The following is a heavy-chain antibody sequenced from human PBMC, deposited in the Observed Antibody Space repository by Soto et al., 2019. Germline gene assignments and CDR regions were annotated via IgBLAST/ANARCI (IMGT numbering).Heavy chain of an antibody. D-gene: IGHD2-2*02. CDR3: ARDLGGYCSSTSCYTGFYYYYGMDV. V-gene: IGHV1-46*01. CDR2: INPSGGST. CDR1: GYTFTSYY. J-gene: IGHJ6*02. Sequence: QVQLVQSGAEVKKPGASVKVSCKASGYTFTSYYMHWVRQAPGQGLEWMGIINPSGGSTSYAQKFQGRVTMTRDTSTSTVYMELSSLRSEDTAVYYCARDLGGYCSSTSCYTGFYYYYGMDVWGQGTTVTVSS.